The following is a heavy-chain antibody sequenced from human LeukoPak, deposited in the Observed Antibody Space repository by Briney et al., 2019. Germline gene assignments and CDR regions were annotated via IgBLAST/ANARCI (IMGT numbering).Heavy chain of an antibody. CDR1: GYTFTGYY. V-gene: IGHV1-69*13. J-gene: IGHJ6*02. D-gene: IGHD3-22*01. Sequence: SVKVSCKASGYTFTGYYMHWVRQAPGQGLEWMGGIIPIFGTANYAQKFQGRVTITADESTSTAYMELSSLRSEDTAVYYCARTESSGYYYEPKNGMDVWGQGTTVTVSS. CDR2: IIPIFGTA. CDR3: ARTESSGYYYEPKNGMDV.